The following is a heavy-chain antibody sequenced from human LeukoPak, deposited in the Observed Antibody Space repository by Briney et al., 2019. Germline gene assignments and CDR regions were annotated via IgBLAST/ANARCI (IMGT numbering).Heavy chain of an antibody. CDR2: INHSGST. D-gene: IGHD6-19*01. CDR3: ASVSSGWLFDY. Sequence: TSETLSLTCTVSGGSISSYYWSWIRQPPGKGLEWIGEINHSGSTNYNPSLKSRVTISVDTSKNQFSLKLSSVTAADTAVYYCASVSSGWLFDYWGQGTLVTVSS. V-gene: IGHV4-34*01. CDR1: GGSISSYY. J-gene: IGHJ4*02.